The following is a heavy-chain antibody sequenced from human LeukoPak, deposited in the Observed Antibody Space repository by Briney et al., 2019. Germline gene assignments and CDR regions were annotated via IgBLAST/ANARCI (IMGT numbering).Heavy chain of an antibody. CDR3: ASTRGYYDSSALDY. D-gene: IGHD3-22*01. Sequence: ETLSLTCAVYGGSLSGYYWSWIRQPPGKGLEWIGEINHSGSTNYNPSLKSRVTISVDTSKNQFSLKLSSVTAADTAVYYCASTRGYYDSSALDYWGQGTLVTVSS. V-gene: IGHV4-34*01. CDR1: GGSLSGYY. J-gene: IGHJ4*02. CDR2: INHSGST.